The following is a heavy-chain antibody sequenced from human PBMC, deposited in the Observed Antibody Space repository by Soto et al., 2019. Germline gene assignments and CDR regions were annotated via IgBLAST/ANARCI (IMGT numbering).Heavy chain of an antibody. D-gene: IGHD6-13*01. V-gene: IGHV3-30-3*01. CDR3: AKDQGSSWYEIDY. Sequence: PGGSLRLSCAASGFTFSSYAMHWVRQAPGKGLEWVAVISYDGSNRYYADSVKGRFTISRDNSKNTLYLQMNSLRAEDTAVYYCAKDQGSSWYEIDYWGQGTLV. J-gene: IGHJ4*02. CDR2: ISYDGSNR. CDR1: GFTFSSYA.